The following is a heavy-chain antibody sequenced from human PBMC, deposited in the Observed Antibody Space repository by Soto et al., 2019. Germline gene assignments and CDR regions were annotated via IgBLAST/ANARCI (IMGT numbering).Heavy chain of an antibody. V-gene: IGHV1-2*02. Sequence: VQLVQSGAEVRKPGASVKVSCKSSGDSFNDYYIHWVRQAPGQGLEWMGWINPNGGVTKYAQKFQGRGTMDRDTAIRTVYMEMSRLRSDDTAVYYCARESGGATATLDYYYFYMDVWGKGTTVTVSS. J-gene: IGHJ6*03. D-gene: IGHD5-12*01. CDR2: INPNGGVT. CDR1: GDSFNDYY. CDR3: ARESGGATATLDYYYFYMDV.